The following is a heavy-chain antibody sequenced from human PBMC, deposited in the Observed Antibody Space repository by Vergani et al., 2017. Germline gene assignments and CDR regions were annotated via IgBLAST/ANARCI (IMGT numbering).Heavy chain of an antibody. Sequence: QVQLVQSGAEVKKPGSSVKVSCKASGGTFSSYAISWVRQAPGQGLEWMGGIIPIFGTATYAQKFQGRVTITADESTSTAYMELSSLRSEDTAVYYCARERLITMVRGVIAYFDYWGQGTLVTVSS. D-gene: IGHD3-10*01. J-gene: IGHJ4*02. CDR2: IIPIFGTA. CDR3: ARERLITMVRGVIAYFDY. CDR1: GGTFSSYA. V-gene: IGHV1-69*01.